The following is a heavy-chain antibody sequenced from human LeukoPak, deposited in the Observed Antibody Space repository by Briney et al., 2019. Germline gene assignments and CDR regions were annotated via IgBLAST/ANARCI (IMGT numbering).Heavy chain of an antibody. CDR3: ANEYSKGDV. Sequence: GGSXRLSCAASGFTFPNYVMSWVRQAPGKGLEWVSAISGSGGNTYYADSVKGRFTISRDNSKNTLYLQMNSLRAEDAAVYYCANEYSKGDVWGQGTVVTVSS. D-gene: IGHD4-11*01. J-gene: IGHJ3*01. V-gene: IGHV3-23*01. CDR1: GFTFPNYV. CDR2: ISGSGGNT.